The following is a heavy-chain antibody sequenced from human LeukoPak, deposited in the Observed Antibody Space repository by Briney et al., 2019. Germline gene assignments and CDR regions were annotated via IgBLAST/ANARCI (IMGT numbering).Heavy chain of an antibody. CDR3: ARDSVLLWFGELSRPRGFDP. CDR2: IYHSGST. CDR1: GGSISSSNW. V-gene: IGHV4-4*02. J-gene: IGHJ5*02. Sequence: SGTLSLICAVSGGSISSSNWWSWVRQPPGNGLEWIGEIYHSGSTICNPSLKSRVTISVDKSKNQFSLKLSSVTAADTAVYYCARDSVLLWFGELSRPRGFDPWGQGTLVTVSS. D-gene: IGHD3-10*01.